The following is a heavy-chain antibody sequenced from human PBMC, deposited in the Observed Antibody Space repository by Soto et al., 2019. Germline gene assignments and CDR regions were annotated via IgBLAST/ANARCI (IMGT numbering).Heavy chain of an antibody. J-gene: IGHJ4*02. Sequence: EVQLVESGGGLVKPGGSLRLSCAASGFTFSGYSMNWVRQAPGKGLEWVSSITSSSTYIYYADSVEGRFTISRDNAKNSLYLQMNSLGAEDTAVYYYARDQPSIAYYFDSWGQGTLVTVSS. CDR3: ARDQPSIAYYFDS. CDR1: GFTFSGYS. V-gene: IGHV3-21*01. D-gene: IGHD3-3*02. CDR2: ITSSSTYI.